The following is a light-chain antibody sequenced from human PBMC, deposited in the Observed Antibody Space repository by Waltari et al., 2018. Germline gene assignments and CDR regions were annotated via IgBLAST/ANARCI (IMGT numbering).Light chain of an antibody. CDR3: QQFSFSTRWT. CDR2: GAS. V-gene: IGKV3-20*01. Sequence: ENLLTQSPGTMSVSPGERATLFCRASQSVSGHSLAWYQQKPGQAPRLLIYGASSRATGIPDRFSGSGSGTDFTLTISRVAPEDFAVYYCQQFSFSTRWTFGQGTKVEIK. CDR1: QSVSGHS. J-gene: IGKJ1*01.